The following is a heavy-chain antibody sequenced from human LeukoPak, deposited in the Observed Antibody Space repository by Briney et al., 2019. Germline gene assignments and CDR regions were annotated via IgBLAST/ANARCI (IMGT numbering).Heavy chain of an antibody. CDR3: ATAPGVPSGPLVVMDWFDP. J-gene: IGHJ5*02. CDR1: GYTLTELS. D-gene: IGHD3-22*01. V-gene: IGHV1-24*01. CDR2: FDPEDGET. Sequence: ASVKVSCTVSGYTLTELSMHWVRQAPGKGLEWMGGFDPEDGETIYAQKFQGRVTMTEDTSTDTAYMELSSLRSEDTAVYYCATAPGVPSGPLVVMDWFDPWGQGTLVTVSS.